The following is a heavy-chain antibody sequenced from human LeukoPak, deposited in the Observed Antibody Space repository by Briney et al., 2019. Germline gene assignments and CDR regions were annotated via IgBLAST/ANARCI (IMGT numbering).Heavy chain of an antibody. Sequence: PGGSLRLSCAASGFTFSDYYVSWIRQAPGKGLEWASYISSSGSTIYYADSVKGRFTISRDNAKNSLYLQMNSLRAEDTAVYYCASGIDYGDYVYYWGQGTLVTVSS. V-gene: IGHV3-11*01. J-gene: IGHJ4*02. CDR3: ASGIDYGDYVYY. CDR2: ISSSGSTI. D-gene: IGHD4-17*01. CDR1: GFTFSDYY.